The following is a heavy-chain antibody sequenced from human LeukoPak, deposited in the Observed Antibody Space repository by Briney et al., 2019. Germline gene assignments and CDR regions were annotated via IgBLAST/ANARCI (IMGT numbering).Heavy chain of an antibody. D-gene: IGHD3-3*01. CDR3: ARVRHDPLEYGYYMDV. Sequence: SETLSLTCAVHGGSFSGFYWSWIRQTPGKGLEWIGEIHYTADTNYSPSLTGYIPSLRSRVTISVDSSQNQLSLKLSSVRAADTGVYYCARVRHDPLEYGYYMDVWGEGTTVTVSS. V-gene: IGHV4-34*01. CDR2: IHYTADT. CDR1: GGSFSGFY. J-gene: IGHJ6*03.